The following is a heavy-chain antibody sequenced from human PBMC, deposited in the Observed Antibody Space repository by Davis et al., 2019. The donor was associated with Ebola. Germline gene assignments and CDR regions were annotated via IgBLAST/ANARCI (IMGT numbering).Heavy chain of an antibody. V-gene: IGHV1-2*05. CDR2: INPNSGGT. CDR1: GYTFTGYY. Sequence: AASVKVSCKASGYTFTGYYMHWVRQAPGQGLEWMGRINPNSGGTNYAQKFQGRVTMTRDTSISTAYMELSRLRSDDTVVYYCARGRYNWNGELDYWGQGNLVTVSS. J-gene: IGHJ4*02. D-gene: IGHD1-20*01. CDR3: ARGRYNWNGELDY.